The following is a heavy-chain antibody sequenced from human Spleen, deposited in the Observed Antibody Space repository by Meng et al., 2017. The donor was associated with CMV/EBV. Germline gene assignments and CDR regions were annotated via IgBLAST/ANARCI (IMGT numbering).Heavy chain of an antibody. J-gene: IGHJ4*02. Sequence: QWPRPQWGAGLLKPSETLCLTCAVYGGSFSGYYWSWIRQPPGKGLEWIGEINHSGSTNYNPSLKSRVTISVDTSKNQFSLKLSSVTAADTAVYYCARDSWFQEGFDYWGQGTLVTVSS. V-gene: IGHV4-34*01. CDR3: ARDSWFQEGFDY. D-gene: IGHD6-13*01. CDR2: INHSGST. CDR1: GGSFSGYY.